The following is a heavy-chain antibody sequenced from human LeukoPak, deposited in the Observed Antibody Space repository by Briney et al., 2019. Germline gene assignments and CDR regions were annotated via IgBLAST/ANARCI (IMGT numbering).Heavy chain of an antibody. D-gene: IGHD6-13*01. CDR3: ARHSGSNWFDPFAI. V-gene: IGHV4-59*08. Sequence: SETLSLTCTVSGGSISNYYWSWIRQSPGKGLEWIGYSYYIGSTNYNPSLESRVTISIDSAKNQFSLKLRSVTAADTAVYYCARHSGSNWFDPFAIWGQGTMVTVSS. CDR2: SYYIGST. CDR1: GGSISNYY. J-gene: IGHJ3*02.